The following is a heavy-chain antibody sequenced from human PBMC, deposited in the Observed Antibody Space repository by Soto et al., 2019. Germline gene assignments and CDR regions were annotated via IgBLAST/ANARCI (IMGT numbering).Heavy chain of an antibody. CDR3: ATGYYEFWSGYSKAFDI. J-gene: IGHJ3*02. V-gene: IGHV4-59*01. D-gene: IGHD3-3*01. CDR2: IYYSGST. Sequence: SETLSLTCTVSGGSISSYYWSWIRQPPGKGLEWIGYIYYSGSTNYNPSLKSRVTISVDTSKNQFSLKLSSVTAADTAVYYCATGYYEFWSGYSKAFDIWGQGTMVTVSS. CDR1: GGSISSYY.